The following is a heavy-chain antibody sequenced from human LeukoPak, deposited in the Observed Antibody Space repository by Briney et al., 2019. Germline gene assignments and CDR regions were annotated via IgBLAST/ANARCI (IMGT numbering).Heavy chain of an antibody. Sequence: ASVKVSCKASGYTFTGYYMHWVRQAPGQGLEWMGWINPNSGGTNYAQKSQGRVTMTRDTSISTAYMELSRLRSDDTAVYYCARVGVRGGYYGSGSPSRFDYWGQGTLVTVSS. V-gene: IGHV1-2*02. D-gene: IGHD3-10*01. CDR1: GYTFTGYY. CDR2: INPNSGGT. J-gene: IGHJ4*02. CDR3: ARVGVRGGYYGSGSPSRFDY.